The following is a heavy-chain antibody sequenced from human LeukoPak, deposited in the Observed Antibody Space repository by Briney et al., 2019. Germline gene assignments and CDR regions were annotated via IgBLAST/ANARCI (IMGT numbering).Heavy chain of an antibody. Sequence: ASVKVSCKASGYTFTGYYMHWVRQAPGQGLEWMGWINPNSGGTNYAQKFQGRVTMTRDTSISTAYMELSRLRSDDTAVYYCARLRYCSSTSCYTEFDYWGQGTLVTVSS. CDR1: GYTFTGYY. J-gene: IGHJ4*02. D-gene: IGHD2-2*02. CDR3: ARLRYCSSTSCYTEFDY. V-gene: IGHV1-2*02. CDR2: INPNSGGT.